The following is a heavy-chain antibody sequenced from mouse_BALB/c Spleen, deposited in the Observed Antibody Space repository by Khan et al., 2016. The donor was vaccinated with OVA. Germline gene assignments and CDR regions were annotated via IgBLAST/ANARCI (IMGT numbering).Heavy chain of an antibody. Sequence: QLEESGPGLVKPSQSLSLTCTVTGYSITSDYAWNWIRQFPGNKLEWMGYLSYSGSTSYNPSLKIRISITRDTSTHLFFLQLNSVTTEDTATNYCARREGNGYDYWYFDVWGAGTTVTVSA. CDR1: GYSITSDYA. J-gene: IGHJ1*01. CDR2: LSYSGST. D-gene: IGHD2-2*01. CDR3: ARREGNGYDYWYFDV. V-gene: IGHV3-2*02.